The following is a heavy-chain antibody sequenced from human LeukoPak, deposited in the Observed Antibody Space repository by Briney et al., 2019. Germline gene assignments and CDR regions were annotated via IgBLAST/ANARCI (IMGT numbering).Heavy chain of an antibody. CDR1: GYSFTTYW. CDR3: ARQEENYYYGMDV. V-gene: IGHV5-51*01. Sequence: GESLKISCKASGYSFTTYWIGWVRQVPGKGLEWVGIIYPADSSAKYSPSFQGQVTISVDKSISTAYLQWSRLEASDTAVFYCARQEENYYYGMDVWGQGTTVTVSS. J-gene: IGHJ6*02. CDR2: IYPADSSA.